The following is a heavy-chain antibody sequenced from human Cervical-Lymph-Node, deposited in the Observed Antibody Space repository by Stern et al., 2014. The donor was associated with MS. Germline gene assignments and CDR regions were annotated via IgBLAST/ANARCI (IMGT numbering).Heavy chain of an antibody. Sequence: VQLVVPGAEVKKPGSSVKVSCKASGGTFNVYAINLLRLAPGKGLEWMRGIIPAIGIANYAQNFFGRVTITAAAATRTSSMQWSSLRSDDTAVYYCARDDRHTNNFDLDVWGQGTPVTVSS. V-gene: IGHV1-69*19. CDR1: GGTFNVYA. CDR3: ARDDRHTNNFDLDV. J-gene: IGHJ6*02. D-gene: IGHD3-3*01. CDR2: IIPAIGIA.